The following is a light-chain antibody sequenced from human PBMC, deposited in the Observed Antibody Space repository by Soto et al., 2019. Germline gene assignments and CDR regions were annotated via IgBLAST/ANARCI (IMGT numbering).Light chain of an antibody. CDR1: QSLLHSNGYNY. J-gene: IGKJ1*01. Sequence: DIVMTQSPLSLPVTPGEPASISCRSSQSLLHSNGYNYLDWYLQKPGQSPQLLIYLGSDRASGVPGRCSGSGSGTDFTLKISRVEAEDVGVYYCMQALQPPWTFGQGTKVEIK. V-gene: IGKV2-28*01. CDR3: MQALQPPWT. CDR2: LGS.